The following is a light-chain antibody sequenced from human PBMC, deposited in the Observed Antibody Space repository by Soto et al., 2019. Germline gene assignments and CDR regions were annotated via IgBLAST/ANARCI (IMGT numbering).Light chain of an antibody. CDR2: GIS. CDR3: QQYHKWPGT. V-gene: IGKV3-15*01. CDR1: QRVGSD. J-gene: IGKJ3*01. Sequence: EMLMTQSPATLSVSPGERATLSCRASQRVGSDLAWYQQKPGQPPRLPMYGISTRATGIPARFSGSGSGTEFTLSISSLQSEDFAVYYCQQYHKWPGTFGPGTKVDF.